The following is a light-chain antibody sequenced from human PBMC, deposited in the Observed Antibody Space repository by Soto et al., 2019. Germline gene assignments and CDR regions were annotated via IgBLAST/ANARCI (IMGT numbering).Light chain of an antibody. V-gene: IGKV3-20*01. CDR2: GVS. J-gene: IGKJ3*01. CDR3: QQYGTSRLT. CDR1: QSVGGNY. Sequence: EIVLTQSPGTLSLSPGERATLSCRASQSVGGNYLAWYQQKPGQAPRLLMYGVSIRATGSPDRFSGSGSGTDFTLTISRLEPEDFAVYYCQQYGTSRLTFGPGTKVDIK.